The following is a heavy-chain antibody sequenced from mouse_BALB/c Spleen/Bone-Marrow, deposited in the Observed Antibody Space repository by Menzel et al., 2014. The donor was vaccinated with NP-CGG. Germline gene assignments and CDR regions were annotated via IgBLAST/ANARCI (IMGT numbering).Heavy chain of an antibody. CDR1: GNTFTDYA. J-gene: IGHJ4*01. Sequence: QVQLQQPGPELVRPGVSVKISCKGSGNTFTDYAIHWVKQSPAKSLEWIGVISTYSGNTKYNQKFKDKATMTVDKSSSTAYMELARLTSEDSAIYYCARRTTGYAMDYWGQGTSVTVSS. CDR2: ISTYSGNT. CDR3: ARRTTGYAMDY. V-gene: IGHV1-67*01.